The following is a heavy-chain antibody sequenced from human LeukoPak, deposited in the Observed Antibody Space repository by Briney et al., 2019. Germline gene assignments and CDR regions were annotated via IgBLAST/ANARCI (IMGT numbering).Heavy chain of an antibody. CDR3: ARGMHYYDSSGLNWFDP. V-gene: IGHV1-69*05. Sequence: ASVKVSCKASGGTFSSYAISWVRQAPGQGLEWMGGIIPIFGTANYAQKFQGRVTITTDESTSTAYMELSSLRSEDTAVYYCARGMHYYDSSGLNWFDPWGQGTLVTVSS. D-gene: IGHD3-22*01. CDR2: IIPIFGTA. J-gene: IGHJ5*02. CDR1: GGTFSSYA.